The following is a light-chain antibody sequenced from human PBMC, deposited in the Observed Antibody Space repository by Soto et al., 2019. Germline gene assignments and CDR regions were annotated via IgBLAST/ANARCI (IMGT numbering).Light chain of an antibody. CDR2: LEGSGSY. Sequence: QSVLTQSSSASASLGSSVKLTCTLSSGHSSYIIAWHQQQPGKAPRYLMKLEGSGSYNKGSGIPDRFSGSSSGADRYLTISNVHFEDEADYYCETWDSNTRVFGGGTKLTGL. CDR3: ETWDSNTRV. CDR1: SGHSSYI. J-gene: IGLJ2*01. V-gene: IGLV4-60*02.